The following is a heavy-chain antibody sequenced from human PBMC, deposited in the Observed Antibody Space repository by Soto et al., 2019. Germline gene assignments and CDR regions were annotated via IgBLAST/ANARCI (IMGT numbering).Heavy chain of an antibody. Sequence: QVQLVESGGGVVQPGRSLRLYCAASGFTFSSYAMHWVRQAPGKGLEWVAVISYDGSNKYYADSVKGRFTIYRDNSKNTLYLQMNSLRAEDTAVYYCARGRTDYWGQGTLVTVSS. CDR2: ISYDGSNK. CDR1: GFTFSSYA. J-gene: IGHJ4*02. V-gene: IGHV3-30-3*01. CDR3: ARGRTDY.